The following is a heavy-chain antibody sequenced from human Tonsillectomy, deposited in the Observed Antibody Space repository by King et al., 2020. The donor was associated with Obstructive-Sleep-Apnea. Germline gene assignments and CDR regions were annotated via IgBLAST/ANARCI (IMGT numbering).Heavy chain of an antibody. D-gene: IGHD3-10*01. V-gene: IGHV4-31*03. CDR2: IYYSGST. J-gene: IGHJ4*02. CDR1: GGSISSGGYY. Sequence: QLQESGPGLVKPSQTLSLTCTVSGGSISSGGYYWSWIRQHPGKGLEWSVYIYYSGSTYYNPSLKSRDTISVDTSKKQFSLKLRSVTAADTAVYYCARLSMVRGVYFDYWGQGTLVTVSS. CDR3: ARLSMVRGVYFDY.